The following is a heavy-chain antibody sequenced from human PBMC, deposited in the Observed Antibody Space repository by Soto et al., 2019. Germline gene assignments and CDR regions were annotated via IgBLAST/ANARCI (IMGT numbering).Heavy chain of an antibody. J-gene: IGHJ4*02. CDR3: AREAHYDYVWGRSTGPFDY. CDR2: IYYSGST. Sequence: KTSEALYLTCTVSGGSISSDDYYWSWIRQPPGKGLEWIGYIYYSGSTYYNPSLKSRVTISVDTSKNQFSLKLSSVTAADTAVYYCAREAHYDYVWGRSTGPFDYWGQGTLVTVSS. CDR1: GGSISSDDYY. D-gene: IGHD3-16*01. V-gene: IGHV4-30-4*01.